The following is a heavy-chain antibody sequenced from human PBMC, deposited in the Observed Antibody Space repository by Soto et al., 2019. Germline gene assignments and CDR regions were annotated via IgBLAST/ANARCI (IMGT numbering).Heavy chain of an antibody. D-gene: IGHD2-15*01. J-gene: IGHJ6*02. CDR1: GGSISGGGYY. CDR3: ARLKGRRGYYGMDV. V-gene: IGHV4-30-4*01. CDR2: IYYSGST. Sequence: QVQLQESGPGLVKPSQTLSLTCTVSGGSISGGGYYWSWIRQPPGKGLEWIGYIYYSGSTYSNPSLKSRVTISVDTSKNQFSLKLSSVTAADTAVYYCARLKGRRGYYGMDVWGQGTTVTVSS.